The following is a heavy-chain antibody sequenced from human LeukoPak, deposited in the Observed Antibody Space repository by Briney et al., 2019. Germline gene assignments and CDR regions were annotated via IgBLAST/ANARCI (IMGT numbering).Heavy chain of an antibody. D-gene: IGHD6-13*01. Sequence: ASVKVSCKASGYTFTSYAMHWVRQAPGQRLEWMGWINAGNGNTKYSQKFQGRVTITRDTSASTAYMELSSLRSEDTAVYYCARGSRYSSSWFPLDYWGQGTLVTVSS. CDR2: INAGNGNT. V-gene: IGHV1-3*01. CDR3: ARGSRYSSSWFPLDY. CDR1: GYTFTSYA. J-gene: IGHJ4*02.